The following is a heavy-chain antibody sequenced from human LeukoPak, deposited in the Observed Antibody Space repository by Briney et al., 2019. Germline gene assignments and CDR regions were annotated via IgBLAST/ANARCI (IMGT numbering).Heavy chain of an antibody. D-gene: IGHD3-3*01. Sequence: PSETLSLTCTVSGGPISSYYWRWIRQPPGKGLEWVGCFYCSGSTNYNPSLKSRVTISVDTSKNQFSLNLSSVTAADTAVYYCAREWRYSYYYYMDVWGKGTTVTISS. CDR1: GGPISSYY. V-gene: IGHV4-59*12. J-gene: IGHJ6*03. CDR3: AREWRYSYYYYMDV. CDR2: FYCSGST.